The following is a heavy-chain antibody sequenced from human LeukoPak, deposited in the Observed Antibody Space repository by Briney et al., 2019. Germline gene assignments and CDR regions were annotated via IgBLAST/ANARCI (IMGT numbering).Heavy chain of an antibody. D-gene: IGHD1-26*01. Sequence: PGGSLRLSCAASGFTFSSYGMHWVRQAPGKGLEWVAFIQYDGSNKYYADSVKGRFTISRDNSKNTLYLQMNSLRAEDTAVYYCAKGSGSYLSPLYYFDYWGQGTLVTVSS. CDR3: AKGSGSYLSPLYYFDY. V-gene: IGHV3-30*02. J-gene: IGHJ4*02. CDR2: IQYDGSNK. CDR1: GFTFSSYG.